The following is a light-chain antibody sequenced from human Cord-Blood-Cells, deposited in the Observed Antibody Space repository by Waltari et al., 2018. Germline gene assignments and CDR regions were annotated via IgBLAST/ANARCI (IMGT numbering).Light chain of an antibody. CDR1: KLGDKY. Sequence: SYELTQPPSVSVSPGQTASIPCPGDKLGDKYACWYQQKPGQSPVLVIYHDSKRPSGIPERFSGSNAGNTATLTISGPQAMDEADYYCQAWDSSTYVFGTGTKVTVL. CDR3: QAWDSSTYV. CDR2: HDS. V-gene: IGLV3-1*01. J-gene: IGLJ1*01.